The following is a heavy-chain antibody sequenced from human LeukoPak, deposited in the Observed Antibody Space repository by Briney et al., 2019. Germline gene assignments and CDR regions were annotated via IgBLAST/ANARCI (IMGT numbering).Heavy chain of an antibody. CDR3: ARDQGLTAPPPYGLDV. Sequence: SVQVSCKTSGGTFSTSAITWVRQAPGQGLEWMGRIIPALNITTYAQRFQGRVTITADTSTSTVYMELSSLRSEETAVYYCARDQGLTAPPPYGLDVWGQGTTVIVSS. D-gene: IGHD5-18*01. CDR1: GGTFSTSA. CDR2: IIPALNIT. J-gene: IGHJ6*02. V-gene: IGHV1-69*04.